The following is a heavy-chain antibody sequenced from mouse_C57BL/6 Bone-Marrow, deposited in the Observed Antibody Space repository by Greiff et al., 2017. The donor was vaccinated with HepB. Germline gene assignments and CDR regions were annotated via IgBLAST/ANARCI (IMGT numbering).Heavy chain of an antibody. D-gene: IGHD2-3*01. CDR3: ARLSPIYDGYYGAMDY. Sequence: QVQLQQSGAELVKPGASVKISCKASGYAFSSYWMNWVKQRPGKGLEWIGQIYPGDGDTNYNGKFKGKATLTADKSSSTAYMQLSSLTSEDSAVYFCARLSPIYDGYYGAMDYWGQGTSVTVSS. J-gene: IGHJ4*01. CDR1: GYAFSSYW. V-gene: IGHV1-80*01. CDR2: IYPGDGDT.